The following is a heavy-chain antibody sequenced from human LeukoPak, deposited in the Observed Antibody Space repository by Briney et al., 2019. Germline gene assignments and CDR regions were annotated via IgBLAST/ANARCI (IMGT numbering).Heavy chain of an antibody. CDR3: ARDYYDSSGYSFDP. CDR2: IYYSGST. CDR1: GGSISSYY. V-gene: IGHV4-59*01. J-gene: IGHJ5*02. D-gene: IGHD3-22*01. Sequence: SETLSLTCTVSGGSISSYYWSWIRQPPGKGLEWIGYIYYSGSTNYNPSLKSRVTISVDTSKNQFSLKLSSVTAADTAVYYCARDYYDSSGYSFDPWGQGTLVTVSS.